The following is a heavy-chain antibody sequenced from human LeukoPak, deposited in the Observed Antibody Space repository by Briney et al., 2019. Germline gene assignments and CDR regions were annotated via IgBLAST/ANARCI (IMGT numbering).Heavy chain of an antibody. CDR1: GYTFTSYG. Sequence: AAVKVSCKASGYTFTSYGISWVRQAPGQGLEWMGWISACNGNTNYAQKLQGRVTMTTDTSTSTAYMELRSLRSDDTAVYYCARVMRPCVELRCPSVGGPFDYWGQGTLVTVSS. J-gene: IGHJ4*02. CDR2: ISACNGNT. D-gene: IGHD4-17*01. CDR3: ARVMRPCVELRCPSVGGPFDY. V-gene: IGHV1-18*04.